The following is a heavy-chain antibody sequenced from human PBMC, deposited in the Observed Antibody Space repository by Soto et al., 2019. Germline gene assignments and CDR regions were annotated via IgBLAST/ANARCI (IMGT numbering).Heavy chain of an antibody. J-gene: IGHJ5*02. CDR1: GFSISNFG. CDR2: ISSSHSDS. CDR3: GREGENGDIPSCFDT. D-gene: IGHD2-21*01. V-gene: IGHV3-11*06. Sequence: SLSLSCSASGFSISNFGLFWIRQPQERGMEWISFISSSHSDSNYADSVNGRCIISRDNATTYMFLQMNRLRDDDRAAYYCGREGENGDIPSCFDTWGQGVPVTVSS.